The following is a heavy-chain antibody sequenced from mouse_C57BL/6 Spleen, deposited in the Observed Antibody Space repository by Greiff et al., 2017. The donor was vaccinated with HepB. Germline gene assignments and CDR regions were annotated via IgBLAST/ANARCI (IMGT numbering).Heavy chain of an antibody. CDR1: GYAFSSYW. J-gene: IGHJ1*03. CDR2: IYPGDGDT. Sequence: QVQLKQSGAELVKPGASVKISCKASGYAFSSYWMNWVKQRPGKGLEWIGQIYPGDGDTNYNGKFKGKATLTADKSSSTAYMQLSSLTSEDSAVYFCARCPIYDGFYWYFDVWGTGTTVTVSS. CDR3: ARCPIYDGFYWYFDV. D-gene: IGHD2-3*01. V-gene: IGHV1-80*01.